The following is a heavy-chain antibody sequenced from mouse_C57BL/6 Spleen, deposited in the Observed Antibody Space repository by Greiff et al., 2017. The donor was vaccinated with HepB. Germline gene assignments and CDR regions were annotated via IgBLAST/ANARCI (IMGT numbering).Heavy chain of an antibody. J-gene: IGHJ1*03. CDR1: GYTFTDYN. D-gene: IGHD1-1*01. CDR3: ARRNYGSSYDWYFDV. Sequence: VQLQQSGPALVKPGASVKIPCKASGYTFTDYNMDWVKQSHGKSLEWIGDINPNNGGTIYNQKFKGKATLTVDKSSSTAYMELRSLTSEDTAVYYCARRNYGSSYDWYFDVWGTGTTVTVSS. V-gene: IGHV1-18*01. CDR2: INPNNGGT.